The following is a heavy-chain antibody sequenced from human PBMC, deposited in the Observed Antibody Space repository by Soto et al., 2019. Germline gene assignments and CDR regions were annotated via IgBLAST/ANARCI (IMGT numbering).Heavy chain of an antibody. D-gene: IGHD3-10*01. Sequence: EVQLVESGGGLVQPGGSLRLSCAASGFTFSRHDMHWVRQVTGKGLEWVSGIDSAGDAKYPASVKGRFTISRENAMNSLYLHMNSLGAGDTAVYYCARGGIRGVSWNWFETWGQGTLVTVSS. CDR2: IDSAGDA. J-gene: IGHJ5*02. CDR3: ARGGIRGVSWNWFET. V-gene: IGHV3-13*04. CDR1: GFTFSRHD.